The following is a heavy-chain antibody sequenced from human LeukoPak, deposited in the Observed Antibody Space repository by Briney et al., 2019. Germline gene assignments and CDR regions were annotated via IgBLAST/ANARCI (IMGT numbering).Heavy chain of an antibody. CDR1: GFTFDDYA. J-gene: IGHJ4*02. CDR3: AKGAKQWLVSNFDY. CDR2: ISWNSGSI. V-gene: IGHV3-9*01. Sequence: GGSLRLSCTASGFTFDDYAMHCVRHAPGKGREGLSGISWNSGSIGYADSVKGRFTISRDNAKNTLYLQMNRLRAEDTALYYCAKGAKQWLVSNFDYWGQGTLVTVSS. D-gene: IGHD6-19*01.